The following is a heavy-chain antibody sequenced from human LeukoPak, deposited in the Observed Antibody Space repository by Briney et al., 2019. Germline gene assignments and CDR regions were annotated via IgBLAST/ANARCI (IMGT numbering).Heavy chain of an antibody. CDR2: ILNSGTTT. V-gene: IGHV3-48*03. CDR1: GFTFSSYE. J-gene: IGHJ4*02. Sequence: GGSLRLSCAASGFTFSSYEMDWVRQAPGKGLEWVSYILNSGTTTYYADSVKGRFTISRDNAKNSLYLQMNSLRAEDTGVYYCARDPPDYWGQGILVTVSS. CDR3: ARDPPDY.